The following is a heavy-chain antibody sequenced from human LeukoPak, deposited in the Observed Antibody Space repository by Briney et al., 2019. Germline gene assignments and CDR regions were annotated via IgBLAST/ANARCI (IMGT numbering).Heavy chain of an antibody. CDR1: GGTFSSYT. Sequence: ASVKVSCKASGGTFSSYTISWVRQAPGQGLEWMGRINPNSGGTNYAQKFQGRVTMTRDTSISTAYMELSRLRSDDTAVYYCARAIYCSSTSCYLFDYWGQGTLVTVSS. D-gene: IGHD2-2*01. J-gene: IGHJ4*02. CDR3: ARAIYCSSTSCYLFDY. CDR2: INPNSGGT. V-gene: IGHV1-2*06.